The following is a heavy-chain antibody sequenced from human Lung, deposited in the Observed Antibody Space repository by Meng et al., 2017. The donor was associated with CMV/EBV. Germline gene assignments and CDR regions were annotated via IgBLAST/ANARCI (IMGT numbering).Heavy chain of an antibody. Sequence: SLKISCAASGFTFDDFAMHWVRQSPGEGLEWVSGISGNSGFIGYADSVKGRFTISRDNARKSLSLEINTLRVEDTALYYCVKGGGEKVTFDAMDVWGQGXTVTASS. CDR2: ISGNSGFI. CDR3: VKGGGEKVTFDAMDV. V-gene: IGHV3-9*01. CDR1: GFTFDDFA. D-gene: IGHD2-21*02. J-gene: IGHJ6*02.